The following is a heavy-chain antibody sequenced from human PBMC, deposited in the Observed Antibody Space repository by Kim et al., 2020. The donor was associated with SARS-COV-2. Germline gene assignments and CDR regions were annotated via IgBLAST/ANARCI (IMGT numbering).Heavy chain of an antibody. CDR1: GGTFSDYT. D-gene: IGHD3-9*01. J-gene: IGHJ6*02. CDR2: VIPIFGPT. V-gene: IGHV1-69*13. CDR3: AKFDYWRGMDV. Sequence: SVKVSCKASGGTFSDYTISWVRQAPGHGLEWMGSVIPIFGPTNYAQKFQGRVTISADETTSTAYMEMRSLESKDTGVYYCAKFDYWRGMDVWGQGT.